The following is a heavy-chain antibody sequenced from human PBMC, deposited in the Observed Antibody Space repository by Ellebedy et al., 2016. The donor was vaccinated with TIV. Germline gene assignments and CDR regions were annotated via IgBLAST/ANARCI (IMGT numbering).Heavy chain of an antibody. Sequence: ASVKVSXXASGYTFTSYGISWVRQAPGQGLEWMGWISAYNGNTNYAQKLQGRVTMTTDTSTSTAYMELRSLRSDDTAVYYCARDRGDVVVIAIPDAFDIWGQGTMVTVSS. D-gene: IGHD2-21*01. CDR3: ARDRGDVVVIAIPDAFDI. CDR1: GYTFTSYG. CDR2: ISAYNGNT. J-gene: IGHJ3*02. V-gene: IGHV1-18*01.